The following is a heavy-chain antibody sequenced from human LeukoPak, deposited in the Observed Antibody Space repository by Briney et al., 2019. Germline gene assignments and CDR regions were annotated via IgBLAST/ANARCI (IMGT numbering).Heavy chain of an antibody. CDR1: GGSISSYY. J-gene: IGHJ4*02. CDR3: ARDREQYSSGWYQGFDY. CDR2: IYYSGST. Sequence: SETLSLTCTVSGGSISSYYWSWIRQPPGKGLEWIGYIYYSGSTNYSPSLKSRVTISVDTSKNQFSLKLSSVTAADTAVYYCARDREQYSSGWYQGFDYWGQGTLVTVSS. D-gene: IGHD6-19*01. V-gene: IGHV4-59*01.